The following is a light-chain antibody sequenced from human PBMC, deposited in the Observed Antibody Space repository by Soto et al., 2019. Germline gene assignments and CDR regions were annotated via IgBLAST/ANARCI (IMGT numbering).Light chain of an antibody. Sequence: QSVLTQPASVSGSPGQSITISCTGTNSDVGGYNFVSWYQQHPGKAPKLMIYDVSNRPSGVSNRFSGSKSGNTASLTISGPQPEDHAAYSSSSSTRSTTDVFGTGTKVPVL. CDR2: DVS. J-gene: IGLJ1*01. V-gene: IGLV2-14*01. CDR3: SSSTRSTTDV. CDR1: NSDVGGYNF.